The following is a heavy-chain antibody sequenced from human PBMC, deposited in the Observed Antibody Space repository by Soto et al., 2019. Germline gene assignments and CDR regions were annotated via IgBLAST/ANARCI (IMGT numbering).Heavy chain of an antibody. D-gene: IGHD6-13*01. CDR2: IVVGSGNT. V-gene: IGHV1-58*01. Sequence: SVKVSCKASGFTFTSSAVQWVRQARGQRLEWIGWIVVGSGNTNYAQKFQERVTITRGMSTSTAYMELSSLRSEDTAVYYCAAERIAAAGDYFDYWGQGTLVTVSS. CDR1: GFTFTSSA. J-gene: IGHJ4*02. CDR3: AAERIAAAGDYFDY.